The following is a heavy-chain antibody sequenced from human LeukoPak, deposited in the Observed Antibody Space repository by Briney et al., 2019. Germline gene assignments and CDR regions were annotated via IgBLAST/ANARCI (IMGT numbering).Heavy chain of an antibody. V-gene: IGHV4-31*03. CDR2: IYYSGST. Sequence: SETLSLTCTVSGGSISSGGYCWSWIRQHPGKGLEWIGYIYYSGSTYYNPSLKSRVTISVDTSKNQFSLKLSSVTAADTAVYYCARVPHDYGDYVNWFDPWGQGTLVTVSS. J-gene: IGHJ5*02. CDR1: GGSISSGGYC. CDR3: ARVPHDYGDYVNWFDP. D-gene: IGHD4-17*01.